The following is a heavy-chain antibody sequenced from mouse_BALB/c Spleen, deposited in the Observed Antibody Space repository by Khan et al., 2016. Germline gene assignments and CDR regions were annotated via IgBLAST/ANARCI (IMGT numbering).Heavy chain of an antibody. CDR3: AILEDI. CDR2: IWAGGST. D-gene: IGHD1-3*01. J-gene: IGHJ2*01. CDR1: GFSLTSYG. V-gene: IGHV2-9*02. Sequence: QVQLKESGPGLVAPSQSLSITCTVSGFSLTSYGVHWVRQPPGKGLEGLGVIWAGGSTNYNSAPMSRLSISKDNSKSQVFVKMNSLQTDDTAMYYWAILEDIWCQGTTLTVSS.